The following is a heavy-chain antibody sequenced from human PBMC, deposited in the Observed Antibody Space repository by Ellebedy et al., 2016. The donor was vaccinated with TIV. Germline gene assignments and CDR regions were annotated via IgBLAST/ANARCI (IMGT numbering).Heavy chain of an antibody. CDR2: IYWDDDK. CDR3: AHHYSSSWYPVY. CDR1: GFSLITSGVG. V-gene: IGHV2-5*02. D-gene: IGHD6-13*01. J-gene: IGHJ4*02. Sequence: SGPTLVKPTQTLTLTCTFSGFSLITSGVGVGWIRQPPGKALEWLALIYWDDDKRYSPSLKSRLTITKDTSKNQVVLTMTNLDPVDTATYYCAHHYSSSWYPVYWGQGTLVTVSS.